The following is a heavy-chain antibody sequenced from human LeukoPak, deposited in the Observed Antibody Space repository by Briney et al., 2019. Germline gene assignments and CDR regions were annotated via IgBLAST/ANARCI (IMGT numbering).Heavy chain of an antibody. CDR2: ISGSGGST. Sequence: PGGSLRLSCAASGFTFSSYEMNWVRQAPGKGLEWVSGISGSGGSTYYADSVKGRFTISRDNSKNMLYLQMNSLRAEDTAVYYCAKDNYGSSVYWGQGTLVTVSS. CDR3: AKDNYGSSVY. J-gene: IGHJ4*02. D-gene: IGHD3-10*01. CDR1: GFTFSSYE. V-gene: IGHV3-23*01.